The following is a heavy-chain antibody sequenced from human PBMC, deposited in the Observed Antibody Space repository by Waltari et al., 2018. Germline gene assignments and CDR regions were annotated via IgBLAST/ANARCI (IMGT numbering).Heavy chain of an antibody. D-gene: IGHD3-22*01. CDR2: IYHSGGT. J-gene: IGHJ6*02. CDR3: ARDGYYDSSGRAWYGMDV. V-gene: IGHV4-38-2*02. Sequence: QVQLQESGPGLVKPSETLSLTCAVSGYSISSGYYWGWIRQPPGKGLEWIGSIYHSGGTYYTPSLKSRVTISVDTSKNQFSLKLSSVTAADTAVYYCARDGYYDSSGRAWYGMDVWGQGTTVTVSS. CDR1: GYSISSGYY.